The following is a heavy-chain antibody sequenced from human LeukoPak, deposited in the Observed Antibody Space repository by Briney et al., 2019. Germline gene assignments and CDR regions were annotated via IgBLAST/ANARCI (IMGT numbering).Heavy chain of an antibody. CDR3: ARNLLGDYYYYGMDV. CDR1: GYTFTSYA. CDR2: INAGNGNT. J-gene: IGHJ6*02. V-gene: IGHV1-3*01. D-gene: IGHD3-10*01. Sequence: ASVKVSCKASGYTFTSYAMHWVRQAPGQRLEWMGWINAGNGNTKYSQEFQGRVTITRDTSASTAYMELSSLRSEDTAVYYCARNLLGDYYYYGMDVWGQGTTVTVSS.